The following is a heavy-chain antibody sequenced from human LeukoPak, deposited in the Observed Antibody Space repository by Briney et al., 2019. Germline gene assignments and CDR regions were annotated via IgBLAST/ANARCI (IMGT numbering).Heavy chain of an antibody. J-gene: IGHJ4*02. V-gene: IGHV1-2*02. CDR1: GYTLTGYF. CDR2: INPNTGGT. D-gene: IGHD2-2*03. Sequence: ASVKVSCKASGYTLTGYFMHWVRQAPGQGFEWMGWINPNTGGTNYAQKFKGRVLMTRDTSISTAYLELSSLKSDDTAVYYCARVGYCSRGVCCNYDYWGQGTQVTVSS. CDR3: ARVGYCSRGVCCNYDY.